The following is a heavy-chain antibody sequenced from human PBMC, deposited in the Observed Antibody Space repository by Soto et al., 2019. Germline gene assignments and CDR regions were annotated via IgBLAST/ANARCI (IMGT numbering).Heavy chain of an antibody. Sequence: ASVKVCCKASGGTFSSYAISWVRQAPGQGLEWMGGIIPIFVTANYAQKFQGRVTISADESTSTAYMELSSLRSEDTAVYYCARAYCSSNSCYTKDYYYYGMDVWGQGTTVTVSS. CDR2: IIPIFVTA. CDR3: ARAYCSSNSCYTKDYYYYGMDV. CDR1: GGTFSSYA. J-gene: IGHJ6*02. D-gene: IGHD2-2*02. V-gene: IGHV1-69*13.